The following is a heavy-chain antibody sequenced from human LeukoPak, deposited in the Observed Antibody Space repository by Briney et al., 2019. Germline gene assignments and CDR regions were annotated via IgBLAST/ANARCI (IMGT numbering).Heavy chain of an antibody. CDR3: ARGAIRIAVAGPILYYFDY. CDR2: INPSDGTT. Sequence: RASVKVSCKASGYTFTFNIYYMQWVRQAPGQGLEWMGIINPSDGTTFYARKFQGRVTMTRDMSTTTAYMELSSLRPEDTAVYYCARGAIRIAVAGPILYYFDYWGQGTLVTVSS. V-gene: IGHV1-46*01. J-gene: IGHJ4*02. CDR1: GYTFTFNIYY. D-gene: IGHD6-19*01.